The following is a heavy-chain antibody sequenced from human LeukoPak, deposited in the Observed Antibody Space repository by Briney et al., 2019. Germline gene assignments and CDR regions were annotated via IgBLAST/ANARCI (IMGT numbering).Heavy chain of an antibody. D-gene: IGHD4-17*01. CDR1: GYTFISYA. CDR2: INTNTGNP. CDR3: ARAGNGDYVGAFDI. V-gene: IGHV7-4-1*02. Sequence: ASVKVSCKASGYTFISYAVNWVRQAPGQGLEWMGWINTNTGNPTYAQGFTGRFVFSLDTSVSTAYLQISSLKAEDTAVYYCARAGNGDYVGAFDIWGQGTMVTVSS. J-gene: IGHJ3*02.